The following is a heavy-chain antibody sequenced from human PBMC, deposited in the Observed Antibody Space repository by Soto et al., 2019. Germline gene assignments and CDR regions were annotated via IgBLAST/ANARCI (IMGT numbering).Heavy chain of an antibody. J-gene: IGHJ4*02. D-gene: IGHD5-18*01. V-gene: IGHV3-33*01. Sequence: ESGGGVVQPGKSLGLSCAASGFTFSTYGMHWVRQAPGKGLEWVAVIWYDGSNKYHGDSLKGRFTISRDNSKNTLYLQINNLRAEDTAVYYCGRDGALGDTAVVDSWGQGTLVTVSS. CDR1: GFTFSTYG. CDR3: GRDGALGDTAVVDS. CDR2: IWYDGSNK.